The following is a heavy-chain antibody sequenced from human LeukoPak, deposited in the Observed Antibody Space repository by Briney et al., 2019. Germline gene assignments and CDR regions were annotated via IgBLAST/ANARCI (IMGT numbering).Heavy chain of an antibody. Sequence: SETLSLTWTVSGGSISSSSYYWGWIRQPPGKGLEWIGSIYYSGSTYYNPSLKSRVTISVDTSKNQFSLKLSSVTAADTAVYYCATYCSSTSCYSFDAFDIWGQGTMVTVSS. D-gene: IGHD2-2*01. V-gene: IGHV4-39*07. CDR2: IYYSGST. J-gene: IGHJ3*02. CDR3: ATYCSSTSCYSFDAFDI. CDR1: GGSISSSSYY.